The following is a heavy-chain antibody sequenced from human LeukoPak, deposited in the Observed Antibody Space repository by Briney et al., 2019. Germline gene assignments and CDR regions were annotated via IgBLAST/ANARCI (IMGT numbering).Heavy chain of an antibody. Sequence: GGSLRLSCAASGFTFSSSAMSWVRQAPGKGLEWVSRINTDGSSTIYADSVKGRFTISRDNAKNTLYLQMNSLRAEDTAVYFCARDSYGGFDCWGQGTLVTVSS. J-gene: IGHJ4*02. CDR1: GFTFSSSA. D-gene: IGHD3-10*01. CDR3: ARDSYGGFDC. CDR2: INTDGSST. V-gene: IGHV3-74*01.